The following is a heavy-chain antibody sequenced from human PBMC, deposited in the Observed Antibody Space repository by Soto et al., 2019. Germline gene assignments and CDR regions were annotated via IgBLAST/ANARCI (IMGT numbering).Heavy chain of an antibody. V-gene: IGHV4-59*01. J-gene: IGHJ4*02. D-gene: IGHD3-9*01. CDR3: ARSLRNDIFDY. CDR2: IFYTGST. Sequence: PSETLSLTCTVSGGSISRYFWTWIRQPPGKGLECIGYIFYTGSTNYNPSLKSRVSISVVTSKSQFSLKLSSVTAADTAVYYCARSLRNDIFDYWGQGTLVTVSS. CDR1: GGSISRYF.